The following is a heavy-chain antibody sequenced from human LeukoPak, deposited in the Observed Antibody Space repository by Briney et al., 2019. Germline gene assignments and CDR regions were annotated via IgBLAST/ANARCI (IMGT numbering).Heavy chain of an antibody. CDR2: ISGSGGST. Sequence: AGGSLRPSCAASGFTFSSYAMSWVRQAPGKGLEWVSAISGSGGSTYYADSVKGRFTISRDNSKNTLCLQMNSLRAEDTAVYYCAKGLWFGSYPDYWGQGTLVTVSS. CDR3: AKGLWFGSYPDY. V-gene: IGHV3-23*01. CDR1: GFTFSSYA. J-gene: IGHJ4*02. D-gene: IGHD3-10*01.